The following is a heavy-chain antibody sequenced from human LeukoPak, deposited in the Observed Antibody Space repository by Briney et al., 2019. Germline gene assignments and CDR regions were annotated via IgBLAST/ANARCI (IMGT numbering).Heavy chain of an antibody. CDR1: GFIVTNNY. CDR3: ARDPPAVLIDTYG. J-gene: IGHJ4*02. CDR2: VYSGGST. D-gene: IGHD2-8*01. V-gene: IGHV3-66*01. Sequence: GGSLRLSCTASGFIVTNNYINWVRQAPGKGLEWVSLVYSGGSTYYADSVKGRFTISRDNSENMVYLQMNSLRAEDTAMYYCARDPPAVLIDTYGWGQGTLVTVSS.